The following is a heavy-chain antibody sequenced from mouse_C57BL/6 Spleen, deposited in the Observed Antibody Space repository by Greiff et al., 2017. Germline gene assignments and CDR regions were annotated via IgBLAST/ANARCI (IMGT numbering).Heavy chain of an antibody. CDR2: IHPNSGST. Sequence: VQLQQPGAELVKPGASVKLSCKASGYTFTSYWMHWVKQRPGQGLEWIGMIHPNSGSTNYNEKFKSKATLTVDKSSSTAYMQLSSLTSEDSAVYYCASYGSSYPYYFDYWGQGTTLTVSS. CDR3: ASYGSSYPYYFDY. D-gene: IGHD1-1*01. CDR1: GYTFTSYW. V-gene: IGHV1-64*01. J-gene: IGHJ2*01.